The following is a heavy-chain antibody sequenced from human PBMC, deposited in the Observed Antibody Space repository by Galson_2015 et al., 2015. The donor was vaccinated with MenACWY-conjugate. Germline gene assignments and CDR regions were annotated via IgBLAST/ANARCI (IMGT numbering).Heavy chain of an antibody. V-gene: IGHV5-51*01. J-gene: IGHJ6*02. D-gene: IGHD1-26*01. CDR1: GYSSTNYW. CDR2: FNPANSET. Sequence: QSGAEVKKPGESLKISCKGSGYSSTNYWIGWVRQMPGKGLEWMGLFNPANSETRYSPSFQGQVTISADESISTAYLQWTSLKASDTAMYYCARHPPGGRGLDVWGRGTTVTVSS. CDR3: ARHPPGGRGLDV.